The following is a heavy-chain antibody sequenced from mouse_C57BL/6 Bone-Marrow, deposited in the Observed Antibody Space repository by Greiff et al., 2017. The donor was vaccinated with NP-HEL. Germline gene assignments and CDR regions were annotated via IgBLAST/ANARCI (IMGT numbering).Heavy chain of an antibody. J-gene: IGHJ4*01. CDR3: ARDDAPYYAMDY. CDR2: INYDGSST. V-gene: IGHV5-16*01. Sequence: EVMLVESEGGLVQPGSSMKLSCTASGFTFSDYYMAWVRQVPEKGLEWVANINYDGSSTYYLASLKSRFIISRDNAKNILYLQMSSLKSEDTATYYCARDDAPYYAMDYWGQGTSVTVSS. CDR1: GFTFSDYY.